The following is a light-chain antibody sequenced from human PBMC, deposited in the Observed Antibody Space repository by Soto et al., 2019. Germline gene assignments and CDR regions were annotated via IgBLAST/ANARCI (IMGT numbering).Light chain of an antibody. CDR3: QQYHDTGT. J-gene: IGKJ1*01. Sequence: IVMTQSPATLSVSPGERATLSCRASQSFGNNLAWYQQKPGQAPRLLVYGASIRATGIPDRFSGSGSGTDFTLTINRLEPEDFAVYYCQQYHDTGTFGQGTKVDIK. CDR2: GAS. CDR1: QSFGNN. V-gene: IGKV3-15*01.